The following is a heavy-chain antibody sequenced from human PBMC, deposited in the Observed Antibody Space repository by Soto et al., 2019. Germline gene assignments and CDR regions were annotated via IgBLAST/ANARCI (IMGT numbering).Heavy chain of an antibody. Sequence: ESGGGVVQPGRSLRLSCAASGFTFSSYGMHWVRQAPGTGLEWVAVIWYDGSNKYYADSVKGRFTISRDNSKNTLYLQMNSLRAEDTAVYYCASDSYSSGWYLRAFDIWGQGTMVTVSS. CDR2: IWYDGSNK. D-gene: IGHD6-19*01. CDR3: ASDSYSSGWYLRAFDI. V-gene: IGHV3-33*01. J-gene: IGHJ3*02. CDR1: GFTFSSYG.